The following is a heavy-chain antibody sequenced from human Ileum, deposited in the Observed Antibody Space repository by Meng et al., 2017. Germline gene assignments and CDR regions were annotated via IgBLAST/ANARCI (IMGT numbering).Heavy chain of an antibody. CDR2: ISSSGSTI. Sequence: GESLKISCAASGFTFSSYEMNWVRQAPGKGLEWVSYISSSGSTIYYADSVKGRFTISRDNAKNSLYLQMNSLRAEDTAVYYCAREGYCSGGSCAETTVSAAGDYWGQGKLVTVSS. CDR3: AREGYCSGGSCAETTVSAAGDY. V-gene: IGHV3-48*03. CDR1: GFTFSSYE. J-gene: IGHJ4*02. D-gene: IGHD2-15*01.